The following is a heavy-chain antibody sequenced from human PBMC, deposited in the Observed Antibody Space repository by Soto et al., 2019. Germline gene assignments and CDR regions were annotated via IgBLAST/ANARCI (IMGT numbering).Heavy chain of an antibody. D-gene: IGHD6-13*01. V-gene: IGHV3-7*01. CDR1: GFTFSSYW. Sequence: GGSLRLSCAASGFTFSSYWMTWVRQAPGKGLEWVANIKRDGSEKDYVESVKGRFTISRDNAKNSLYLQMNSLRAEDTAVYYCARRVDSSSWYVFDYWGQGTLVTVSS. CDR3: ARRVDSSSWYVFDY. CDR2: IKRDGSEK. J-gene: IGHJ4*02.